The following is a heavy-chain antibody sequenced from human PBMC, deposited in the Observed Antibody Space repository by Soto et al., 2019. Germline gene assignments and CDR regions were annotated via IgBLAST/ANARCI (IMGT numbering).Heavy chain of an antibody. CDR3: ARDEDYYDSSGYYPMDV. D-gene: IGHD3-22*01. V-gene: IGHV1-3*01. CDR1: GYTFTSYA. CDR2: INAGNGNT. J-gene: IGHJ6*02. Sequence: QVQLVQSGAEVKKPGASVKVSCKASGYTFTSYAMHWVRQAPGQRLEWMGWINAGNGNTKYSQKFQGRVTITRDTSASTAYMELSSLRSEDTAVYYCARDEDYYDSSGYYPMDVWGQGTTVTVSS.